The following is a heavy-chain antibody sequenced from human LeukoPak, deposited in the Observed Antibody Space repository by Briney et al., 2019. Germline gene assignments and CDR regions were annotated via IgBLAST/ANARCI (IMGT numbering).Heavy chain of an antibody. CDR3: ARDLSGSNALDY. D-gene: IGHD1-26*01. CDR1: GFTFSNYA. CDR2: ITTNGDRT. V-gene: IGHV3-64*01. J-gene: IGHJ4*02. Sequence: GGSLRLSCAASGFTFSNYAMHWGRQAPGKALEYVSTITTNGDRTYYANSVKGRFTISRDNSKNTLYLQMGSLRAEDMAVYYCARDLSGSNALDYWGQGTLVTVSS.